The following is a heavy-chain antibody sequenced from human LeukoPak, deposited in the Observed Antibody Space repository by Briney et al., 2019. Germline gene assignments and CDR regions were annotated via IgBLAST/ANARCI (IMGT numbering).Heavy chain of an antibody. CDR1: GYFINSSYY. D-gene: IGHD3-22*01. CDR3: ARDLGYYDLDY. Sequence: SETLSLTRSVSGYFINSSYYWGWIRQPPGKGLEWVGSIHHSGRAYSNPSLKSRVTISVDTSKNHFSLKLSSVTATDTALYYCARDLGYYDLDYWGQGTLVTVSS. J-gene: IGHJ4*02. CDR2: IHHSGRA. V-gene: IGHV4-38-2*02.